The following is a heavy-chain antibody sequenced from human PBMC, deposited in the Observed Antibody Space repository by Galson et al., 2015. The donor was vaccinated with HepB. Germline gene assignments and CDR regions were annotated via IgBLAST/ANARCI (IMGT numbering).Heavy chain of an antibody. D-gene: IGHD1/OR15-1a*01. CDR3: AKAVTTRGGYFQH. V-gene: IGHV3-23*01. CDR2: ISGSGGST. J-gene: IGHJ1*01. CDR1: GFTFSSYA. Sequence: SLRLSCAASGFTFSSYAMSWVRQAPGKGLEWVSAISGSGGSTYYADSVKGRFTISRDNSKNTLYLQMNSLRAEGTAVYYCAKAVTTRGGYFQHWGQGTLVTVSS.